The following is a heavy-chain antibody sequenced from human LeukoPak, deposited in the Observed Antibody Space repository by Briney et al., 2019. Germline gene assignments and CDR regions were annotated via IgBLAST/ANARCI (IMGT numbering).Heavy chain of an antibody. V-gene: IGHV6-1*01. CDR1: GDSVSSNSAA. CDR3: ARGHYYTDMLTNYWVRYFDY. J-gene: IGHJ4*02. Sequence: SQTLSLTCDLSGDSVSSNSAAWNWIRQSPSRGLEWLVRTYYRSKWYNDYTVSVNSRISINPDTSKNQFSLQLQSVTPEDTAVYYCARGHYYTDMLTNYWVRYFDYWGQGTLVTVSS. D-gene: IGHD3-9*01. CDR2: TYYRSKWYN.